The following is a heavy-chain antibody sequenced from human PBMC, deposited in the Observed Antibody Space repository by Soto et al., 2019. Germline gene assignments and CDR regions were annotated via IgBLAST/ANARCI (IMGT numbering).Heavy chain of an antibody. CDR3: AKDTYYHDSSGYYVFDS. CDR2: ISYDGSNK. CDR1: GFSFSSYG. J-gene: IGHJ4*02. Sequence: QVQLVESGGGVVQPGTSLRLSCAASGFSFSSYGMHWVRQTPGEGLEWVAGISYDGSNKHYVDSMKGRLTISRDNSKNTLDLQMNSLRAEDTAVYYCAKDTYYHDSSGYYVFDSWGQGTLVTVSS. D-gene: IGHD3-22*01. V-gene: IGHV3-30*18.